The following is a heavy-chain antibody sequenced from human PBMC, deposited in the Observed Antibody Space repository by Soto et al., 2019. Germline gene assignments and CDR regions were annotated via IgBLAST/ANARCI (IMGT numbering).Heavy chain of an antibody. D-gene: IGHD6-13*01. J-gene: IGHJ4*02. CDR3: AREGMSRPRWVFDY. CDR2: ISPNGDST. Sequence: EVQLVESGGGLVQPGGSLRLSCAASGFTFGSYPMHWVRQAPGKGLEYVSAISPNGDSTFYANSVKGRFTISRDNSKNTLYLQMGSLRAEDMGVYYCAREGMSRPRWVFDYWGQGPLVTASS. CDR1: GFTFGSYP. V-gene: IGHV3-64*01.